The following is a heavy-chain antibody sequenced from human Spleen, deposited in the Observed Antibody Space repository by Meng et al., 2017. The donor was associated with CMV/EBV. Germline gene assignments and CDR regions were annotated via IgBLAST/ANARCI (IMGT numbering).Heavy chain of an antibody. CDR1: GGTVSSYA. V-gene: IGHV1-69*12. CDR2: IIPIFGTA. Sequence: QVQLGASGAEVKNAGSSGTVSCQASGGTVSSYASSWVRQAPGQGLELMGGIIPIFGTANYAQKFQGRVTITADESTSTAYMELSSLRSEDTAVYYCARDSGGASYGYNYWGQGTLVTVSS. D-gene: IGHD5-18*01. J-gene: IGHJ4*02. CDR3: ARDSGGASYGYNY.